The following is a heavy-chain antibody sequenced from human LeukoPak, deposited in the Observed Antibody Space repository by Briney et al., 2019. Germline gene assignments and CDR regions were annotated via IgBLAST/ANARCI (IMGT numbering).Heavy chain of an antibody. D-gene: IGHD7-27*01. V-gene: IGHV3-48*01. CDR2: ISSSSSTI. CDR3: ARDLTGDHIDY. J-gene: IGHJ4*02. CDR1: GFTFSSYA. Sequence: GGSLRLSCAASGFTFSSYAMSWARQAPGKGLEWVSYISSSSSTIYYADSVKGRFTISRDNAKNSLYLQMNSLRAEDTAVYYCARDLTGDHIDYWGQGTLVTVSS.